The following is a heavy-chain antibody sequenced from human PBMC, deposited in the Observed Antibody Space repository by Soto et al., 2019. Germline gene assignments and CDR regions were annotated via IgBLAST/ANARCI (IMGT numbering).Heavy chain of an antibody. J-gene: IGHJ4*02. CDR1: GFTFSNAW. D-gene: IGHD3-16*02. V-gene: IGHV3-15*01. Sequence: PGGSLRLSCAASGFTFSNAWMSWVRQAPGKGLEWVGRIKSKTDGGTTDYAAPVKGRFTISRDDSKNTLYLQMNSLKTEDTAVYYCTILNRGDLSGGVYSSPYGLFPGPWYWGQGTLVTVSS. CDR2: IKSKTDGGTT. CDR3: TILNRGDLSGGVYSSPYGLFPGPWY.